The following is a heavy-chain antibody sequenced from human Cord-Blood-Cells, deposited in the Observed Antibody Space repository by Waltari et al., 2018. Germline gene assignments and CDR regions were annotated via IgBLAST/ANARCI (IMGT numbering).Heavy chain of an antibody. CDR3: ARGWAAAGPGGFDP. CDR1: GYTFTSYA. D-gene: IGHD6-13*01. CDR2: INAGNGNT. V-gene: IGHV1-3*01. Sequence: QVQLVQSGAEVKKPGASVKVSCKASGYTFTSYAMHWVRQAPGQRLEWMGWINAGNGNTKYSQKFQGRVTITRDTSASTAYMELSSLRSEDTAVYYCARGWAAAGPGGFDPWGQGTLVTVSS. J-gene: IGHJ5*02.